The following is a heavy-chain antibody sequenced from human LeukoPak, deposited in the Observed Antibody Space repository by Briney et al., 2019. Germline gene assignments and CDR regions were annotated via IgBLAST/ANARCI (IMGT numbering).Heavy chain of an antibody. CDR1: GFTFSSYE. V-gene: IGHV3-48*03. Sequence: GGSLRLSCAASGFTFSSYEMNWVRQAPGKGLEWVSYISSSGSTIYYADSVKGRFTISRDNAKNSLYLQMNSLRAEDTAVYYCARGATMIWAVYYFDYWGQGTLVTVSS. CDR3: ARGATMIWAVYYFDY. D-gene: IGHD3-10*01. J-gene: IGHJ4*02. CDR2: ISSSGSTI.